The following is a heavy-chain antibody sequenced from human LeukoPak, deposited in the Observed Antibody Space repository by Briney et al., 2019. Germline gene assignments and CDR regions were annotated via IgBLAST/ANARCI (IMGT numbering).Heavy chain of an antibody. Sequence: PSQTLSLTCTVSGDSISSGGYYWSWIRQPPGKGLEWIGYIYHSGSTYYNPSLKSRVTISVDTSKNQFSLKLSSVTAADTAVYYCARGSGYYDSSGYLSPFDYWGQGTLVTVSS. V-gene: IGHV4-30-2*01. CDR2: IYHSGST. D-gene: IGHD3-22*01. CDR3: ARGSGYYDSSGYLSPFDY. J-gene: IGHJ4*02. CDR1: GDSISSGGYY.